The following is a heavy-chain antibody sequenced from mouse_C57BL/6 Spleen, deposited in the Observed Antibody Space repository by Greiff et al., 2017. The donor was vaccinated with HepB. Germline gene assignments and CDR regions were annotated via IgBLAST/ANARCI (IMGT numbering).Heavy chain of an antibody. Sequence: VQLQQPGAELVKPGASVKMSCKASGYTFTSYWITWVKQRPGQGLEWIGDIYPGSGSTNYNEKFKSKATLTVDTSSSTAYMQRSSLTSEDSAVYYCARSYYDDDAWFAYWGQGTLVTVSA. CDR1: GYTFTSYW. J-gene: IGHJ3*01. CDR3: ARSYYDDDAWFAY. V-gene: IGHV1-55*01. CDR2: IYPGSGST. D-gene: IGHD2-4*01.